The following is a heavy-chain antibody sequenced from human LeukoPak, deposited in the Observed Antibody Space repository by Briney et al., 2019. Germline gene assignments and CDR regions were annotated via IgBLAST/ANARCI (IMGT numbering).Heavy chain of an antibody. CDR3: AKDPLTFGGVIVLKGNWFAP. CDR2: ISGSGGST. Sequence: GESLRLSCAAAGFTFSSYAMSWVRQAPGKGLEWVSAISGSGGSTYYADSVKGRFTISRDNSKNTLYPQMNSLRAEDTAVYYCAKDPLTFGGVIVLKGNWFAPWAREPWSPSP. D-gene: IGHD3-16*02. V-gene: IGHV3-23*01. CDR1: GFTFSSYA. J-gene: IGHJ5*02.